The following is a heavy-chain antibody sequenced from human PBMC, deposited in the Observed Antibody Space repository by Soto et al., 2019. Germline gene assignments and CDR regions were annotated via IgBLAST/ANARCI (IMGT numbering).Heavy chain of an antibody. V-gene: IGHV1-18*04. J-gene: IGHJ4*02. Sequence: QIQLVQSEVEVKKPGASVKVSCTASGYSFNTYSISWVRQAPGQGLEWMGWISTYNENTNYAQKFQGRVTMITDSSTSTAYMELRSLTSDDTAVYYCARGLTNFWSGYYMGGYFDSWGQGTLVTVSS. CDR3: ARGLTNFWSGYYMGGYFDS. CDR2: ISTYNENT. CDR1: GYSFNTYS. D-gene: IGHD3-3*01.